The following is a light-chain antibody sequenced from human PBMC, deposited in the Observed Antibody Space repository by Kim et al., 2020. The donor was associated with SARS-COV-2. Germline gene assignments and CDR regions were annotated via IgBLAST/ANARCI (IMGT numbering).Light chain of an antibody. CDR3: KSRDSSGKVV. Sequence: SSELTQDPAVSVALGQTVRITCQGDSLRTYYASWYQQKPRQAPVLVIYGKNNRPSGIPDRFSGSSSGNTASLTITGAQAEDEADYYCKSRDSSGKVVFGGGTQVTVL. V-gene: IGLV3-19*01. CDR1: SLRTYY. J-gene: IGLJ2*01. CDR2: GKN.